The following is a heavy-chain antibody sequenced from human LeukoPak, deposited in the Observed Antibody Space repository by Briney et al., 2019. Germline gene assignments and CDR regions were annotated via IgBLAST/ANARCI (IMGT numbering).Heavy chain of an antibody. J-gene: IGHJ4*02. D-gene: IGHD4/OR15-4a*01. CDR2: ITSSGSSI. Sequence: PGGSLSLSCAASGFTLSSYWMSWVRQAPGKGLEWVSSITSSGSSIYSADSVKGRLTISRDNAKNSLYLEMNSLRDEDTAVYYCARDLAWGAYWGQGTLVTVSS. CDR3: ARDLAWGAY. V-gene: IGHV3-21*01. CDR1: GFTLSSYW.